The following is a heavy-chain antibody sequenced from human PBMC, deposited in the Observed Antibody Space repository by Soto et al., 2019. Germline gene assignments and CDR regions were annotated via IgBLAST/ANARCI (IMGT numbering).Heavy chain of an antibody. V-gene: IGHV4-59*08. J-gene: IGHJ5*02. CDR1: GSSISSYY. CDR3: ARLTSRWFDP. D-gene: IGHD3-9*01. CDR2: IYYSGST. Sequence: PSETLCLTCSVSGSSISSYYWSWIRQPPGKGLEWIGYIYYSGSTNYTPSLKSRVTISVDTSKNQFSLKLSSVTAADTAVYYCARLTSRWFDPWGQGTLVTVSS.